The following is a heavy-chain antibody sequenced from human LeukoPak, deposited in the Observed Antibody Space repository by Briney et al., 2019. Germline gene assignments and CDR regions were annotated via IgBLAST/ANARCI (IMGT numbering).Heavy chain of an antibody. J-gene: IGHJ3*02. CDR3: ARVNDSSGAFDI. D-gene: IGHD3-22*01. V-gene: IGHV1-18*01. CDR1: GGTFSSYA. Sequence: ASVKVSCKASGGTFSSYAISWVRQAPGQGLEWMGWISAYNGNTNYAQKLQGRVTMTTDTSTSTAYMELRSLRSDDTAVYYCARVNDSSGAFDIWGQGTMVTVSS. CDR2: ISAYNGNT.